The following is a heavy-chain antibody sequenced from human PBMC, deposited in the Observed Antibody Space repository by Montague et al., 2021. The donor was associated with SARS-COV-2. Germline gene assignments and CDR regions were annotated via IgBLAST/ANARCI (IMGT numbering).Heavy chain of an antibody. CDR1: GGSISSSNYL. CDR3: ARDVGKGFSGYETEGGLDY. D-gene: IGHD5-12*01. V-gene: IGHV4-39*07. Sequence: SETLSLTCTVSGGSISSSNYLWGWIRQPPGKGLEWIGSIYFGGGTYYNPSLKSRVTISVDTSKNHFSLKLTSVTAADTAVYYCARDVGKGFSGYETEGGLDYWGQGTPVTVSS. J-gene: IGHJ4*02. CDR2: IYFGGGT.